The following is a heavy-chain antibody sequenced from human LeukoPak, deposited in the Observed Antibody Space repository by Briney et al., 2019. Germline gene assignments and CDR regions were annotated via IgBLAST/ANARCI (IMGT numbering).Heavy chain of an antibody. CDR1: GFTFSSYG. Sequence: GGSLRLSCAASGFTFSSYGMHWVRQAPGKGLEWVAVIWYDGSNKYYADSVKGRFTISRDNSKNTLYLQMNSLRAEDTAVYYCAKGSFGVIAYCFDYWGQGTLVTVSS. CDR2: IWYDGSNK. V-gene: IGHV3-33*06. J-gene: IGHJ4*02. CDR3: AKGSFGVIAYCFDY. D-gene: IGHD3-10*01.